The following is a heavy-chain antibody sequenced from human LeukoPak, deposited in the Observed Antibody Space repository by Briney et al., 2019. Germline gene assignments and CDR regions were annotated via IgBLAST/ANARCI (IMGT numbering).Heavy chain of an antibody. CDR2: IYYSGST. V-gene: IGHV4-59*01. CDR1: GGSISSYY. D-gene: IGHD6-13*01. CDR3: AGNEYSSSWDWYFDL. J-gene: IGHJ2*01. Sequence: PSETLSLTCTVSGGSISSYYWSWIRQPPGKGLEWIGYIYYSGSTNYNPSLKSRVTISVDTSKNQFSLKLSSVTAADTAVYYCAGNEYSSSWDWYFDLWGRGTLVTVSS.